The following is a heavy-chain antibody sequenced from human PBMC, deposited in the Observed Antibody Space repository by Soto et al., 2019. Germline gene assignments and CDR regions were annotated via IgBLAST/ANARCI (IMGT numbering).Heavy chain of an antibody. D-gene: IGHD2-21*01. V-gene: IGHV2-5*02. Sequence: QITLKESGPTLVKPTQTLTLTCTFSGFSLTADGVGVGWISQPPGKALDWLALIYWDDDQRYSPSLKTRLTITTDTSKNQVVLTLTNMYPVDTGTYYCAHAYGGTSWPNDAFDVWGQGTVVTISS. J-gene: IGHJ3*01. CDR3: AHAYGGTSWPNDAFDV. CDR1: GFSLTADGVG. CDR2: IYWDDDQ.